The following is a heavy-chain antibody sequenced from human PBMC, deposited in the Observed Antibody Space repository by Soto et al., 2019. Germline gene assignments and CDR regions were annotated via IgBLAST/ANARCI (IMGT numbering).Heavy chain of an antibody. J-gene: IGHJ2*01. CDR1: GGSIGGSKW. V-gene: IGHV4-4*02. CDR3: VSQDYNSSTDASFLVNGYFDL. CDR2: MYHSGST. D-gene: IGHD6-6*01. Sequence: SETLSLTCGVAGGSIGGSKWWTWVRQPPGKGPEWIGEMYHSGSTNYNPSLKSRVTISVDKSKNQFSLTLSSVTAADTAVYYCVSQDYNSSTDASFLVNGYFDLWGRGILVTVSS.